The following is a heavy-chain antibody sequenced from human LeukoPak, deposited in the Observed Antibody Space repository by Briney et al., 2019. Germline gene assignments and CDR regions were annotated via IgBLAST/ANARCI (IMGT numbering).Heavy chain of an antibody. V-gene: IGHV4-39*01. CDR2: IYYSGST. Sequence: SETLSLTCTVSGGSISGSTYYWGWVRQPPGKGLEWIGSIYYSGSTYYNPSLKSRVTISVDTSKNQFSLKLSSVTAADTAVYFCTLRNFWGQGSLVSISS. J-gene: IGHJ4*02. CDR3: TLRNF. CDR1: GGSISGSTYY.